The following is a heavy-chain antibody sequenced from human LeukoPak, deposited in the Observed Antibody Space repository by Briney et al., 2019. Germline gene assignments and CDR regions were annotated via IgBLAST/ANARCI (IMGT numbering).Heavy chain of an antibody. D-gene: IGHD3-9*01. CDR2: INPSDGGT. CDR1: GYTFTSYH. V-gene: IGHV1-46*01. CDR3: ARHIHLTGVDY. Sequence: ASVKVSCKASGYTFTSYHLHWVRQAPGQGLEWMGIINPSDGGTSYAQKFQGRVTMTRDTSTSTVYMELSSLRSEDTAVYYCARHIHLTGVDYWGQGTLVTVSS. J-gene: IGHJ4*02.